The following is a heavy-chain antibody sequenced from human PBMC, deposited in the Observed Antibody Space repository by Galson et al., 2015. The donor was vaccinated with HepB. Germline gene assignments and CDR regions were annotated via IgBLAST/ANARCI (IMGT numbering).Heavy chain of an antibody. D-gene: IGHD3-10*01. CDR2: ISGSGSST. J-gene: IGHJ6*02. V-gene: IGHV3-23*01. CDR1: GFTVSNYA. CDR3: AKDRSRDYYGSGSYYFLYSYGMDV. Sequence: SLRLSCAASGFTVSNYAMSWVRQAPGKGLEWVTGISGSGSSTYYADSVKGRFTISRDNSKRTLYLQMNSLRGEDTAVYYCAKDRSRDYYGSGSYYFLYSYGMDVWGQGTTVTVSS.